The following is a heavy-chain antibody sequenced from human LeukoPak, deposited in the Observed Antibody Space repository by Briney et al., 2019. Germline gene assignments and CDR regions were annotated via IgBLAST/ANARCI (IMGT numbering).Heavy chain of an antibody. D-gene: IGHD2-15*01. CDR3: ARHSLGYCSGGSCYVGRWFDP. J-gene: IGHJ5*02. V-gene: IGHV5-51*01. Sequence: GESLKISCKTSGYTFTTHWIAWVRQMPGKGLEWMGIIYGDDSNTRYSPSFQGQVTISADKSISTAYLQWSSLKASDTAMYYCARHSLGYCSGGSCYVGRWFDPWGQGTLVTVSS. CDR1: GYTFTTHW. CDR2: IYGDDSNT.